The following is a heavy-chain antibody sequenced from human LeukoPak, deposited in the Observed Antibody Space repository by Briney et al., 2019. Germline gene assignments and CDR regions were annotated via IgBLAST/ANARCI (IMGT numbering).Heavy chain of an antibody. Sequence: GGSLRLSCAASGFTFSSYWMSWVRQAPGKGLEWVANIKQDGSEKYYVGSVEGRFTISRDNAKNSLYLQMNSLRAEDTAVYYCARDRIYYDSSGYSDYWGQGTLVTVSS. J-gene: IGHJ4*02. CDR3: ARDRIYYDSSGYSDY. CDR2: IKQDGSEK. V-gene: IGHV3-7*01. CDR1: GFTFSSYW. D-gene: IGHD3-22*01.